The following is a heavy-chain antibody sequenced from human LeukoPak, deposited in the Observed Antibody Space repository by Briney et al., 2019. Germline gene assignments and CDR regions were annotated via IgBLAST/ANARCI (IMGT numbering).Heavy chain of an antibody. V-gene: IGHV4-34*01. Sequence: SETLSLTCAVYGGSFSGYYWSWIRQPPGKGLEWIGEINHSGSTNYNPSLKSRVTISVDTSKNQFSLKLSSVAAADTAVYYYARGQGKVRGVQWFDPWGQGTLVTVSS. CDR1: GGSFSGYY. CDR3: ARGQGKVRGVQWFDP. J-gene: IGHJ5*02. D-gene: IGHD3-10*01. CDR2: INHSGST.